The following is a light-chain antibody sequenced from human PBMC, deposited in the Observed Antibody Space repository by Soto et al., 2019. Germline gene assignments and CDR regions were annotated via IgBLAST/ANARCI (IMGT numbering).Light chain of an antibody. Sequence: QSVLTQPASVSGSPGQSITISCTGTSSDVGTYNYVSWYQQHPGKAPKLIIYEVSNRPSGVSNRFSGSKSGNTASLTISGLQAEDAADYYCSSYTSRTNYVFGTGTKLTVL. J-gene: IGLJ1*01. CDR1: SSDVGTYNY. V-gene: IGLV2-14*01. CDR2: EVS. CDR3: SSYTSRTNYV.